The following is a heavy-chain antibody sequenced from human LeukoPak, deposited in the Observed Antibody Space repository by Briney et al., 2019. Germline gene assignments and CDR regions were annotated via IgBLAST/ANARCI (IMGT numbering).Heavy chain of an antibody. CDR1: GFTFSSYA. V-gene: IGHV3-30-3*01. CDR2: ISYDGSNK. J-gene: IGHJ4*02. D-gene: IGHD6-13*01. CDR3: ARVGYSSSPFDY. Sequence: GRSLRLSCAASGFTFSSYAMHWVCQAPGKGLEWVAVISYDGSNKYYADSVKGRFTISRDNSKNTLYLQMNSLRAEDTAVYYCARVGYSSSPFDYWGQGTLVTVSS.